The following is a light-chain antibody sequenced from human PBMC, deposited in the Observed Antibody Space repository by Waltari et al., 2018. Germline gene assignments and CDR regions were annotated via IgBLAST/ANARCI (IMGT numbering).Light chain of an antibody. CDR1: QGISSY. CDR3: HQVNGYPLT. J-gene: IGKJ4*01. V-gene: IGKV1-9*01. CDR2: AAS. Sequence: DIQLTQSPSFVPASVGHTVAVTCRASQGISSYLTWLQQKPGKAPKLLIYAASTLHSGVPSRFSGSGSGTEFTLTISSLQPEDFATYYCHQVNGYPLTFGGGTKVEIK.